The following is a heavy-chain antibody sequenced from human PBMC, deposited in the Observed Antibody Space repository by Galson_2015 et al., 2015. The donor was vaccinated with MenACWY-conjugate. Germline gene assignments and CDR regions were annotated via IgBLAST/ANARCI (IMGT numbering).Heavy chain of an antibody. CDR3: ARGGVTILGVVLSGMDV. CDR2: ISSNNRDT. Sequence: SLRLSCAASGFTFSAYYMSWLRHTPGKGLEWVSYISSNNRDTNYAESVRGRFTISRDNAKNLLYLQMNSLRAEDTAVYYCARGGVTILGVVLSGMDVWGQGPTVPASS. D-gene: IGHD3-3*01. J-gene: IGHJ6*02. V-gene: IGHV3-11*06. CDR1: GFTFSAYY.